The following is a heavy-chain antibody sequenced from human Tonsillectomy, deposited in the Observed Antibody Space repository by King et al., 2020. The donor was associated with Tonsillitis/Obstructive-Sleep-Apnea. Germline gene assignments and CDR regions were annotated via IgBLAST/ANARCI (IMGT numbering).Heavy chain of an antibody. CDR2: MNTNSGDT. Sequence: VQLVQSGAEVKKPGASVKVSCKASGYTFTGYYIHWVRQAPGQGLEWMGWMNTNSGDTNYAPKFQGRVTMTRDTSIRTAYMELSRLRSDDAAVYYCARQRPYSDYKYQLYFWGQGPRVAVSS. D-gene: IGHD4-11*01. CDR1: GYTFTGYY. V-gene: IGHV1-2*02. CDR3: ARQRPYSDYKYQLYF. J-gene: IGHJ4*02.